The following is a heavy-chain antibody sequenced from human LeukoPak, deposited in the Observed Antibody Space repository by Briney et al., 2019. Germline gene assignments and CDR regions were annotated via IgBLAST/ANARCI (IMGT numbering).Heavy chain of an antibody. CDR2: IYYSGST. CDR1: GGSISSYY. D-gene: IGHD4-17*01. Sequence: SETLSLTCTVSGGSISSYYWSWIRQPPGKGLEWIGYIYYSGSTNYNPSLKSRVTISVDTSKNQFSLKLSSVTAADTAVYYCARLLHGDYVYWGQGTLVTVSS. V-gene: IGHV4-59*01. CDR3: ARLLHGDYVY. J-gene: IGHJ4*02.